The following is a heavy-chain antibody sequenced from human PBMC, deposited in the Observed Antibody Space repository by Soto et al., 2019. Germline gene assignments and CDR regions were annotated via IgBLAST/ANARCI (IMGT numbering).Heavy chain of an antibody. Sequence: EVQLLESGGGLVQPGGSLRLSCAASGFTFNNYAMTWVRQAPGQGLEWVSAISGGGDTTSYAASVKGRFTVSRDGSKNTLYLQMSSLRAEDTALYYCAKGRGGSGSLTPRVDFWGQGTLVTVSS. D-gene: IGHD3-10*01. J-gene: IGHJ4*02. CDR1: GFTFNNYA. CDR3: AKGRGGSGSLTPRVDF. CDR2: ISGGGDTT. V-gene: IGHV3-23*01.